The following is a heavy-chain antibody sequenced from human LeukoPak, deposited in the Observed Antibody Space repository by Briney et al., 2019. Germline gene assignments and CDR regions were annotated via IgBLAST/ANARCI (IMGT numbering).Heavy chain of an antibody. CDR1: GFTFSSYA. CDR2: ISHTGGDT. V-gene: IGHV3-23*01. CDR3: AKPLRGYYFDN. Sequence: GGSLRLSCAASGFTFSSYAMHWVRQAPGKGLEWVSAISHTGGDTYYADSVKGRFTISRDNSKNTLYLQMNSLRAEDTAVYFCAKPLRGYYFDNWGQGTLITVSS. J-gene: IGHJ4*02.